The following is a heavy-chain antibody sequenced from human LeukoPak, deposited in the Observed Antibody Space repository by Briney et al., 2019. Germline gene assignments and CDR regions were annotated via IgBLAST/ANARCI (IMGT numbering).Heavy chain of an antibody. CDR1: GGSISSSSYY. CDR3: ARSRKYSSSWYPY. CDR2: INHSGST. D-gene: IGHD6-13*01. V-gene: IGHV4-39*07. Sequence: SETLSLTCTVSGGSISSSSYYWGWIRQHPGKGLEWIGEINHSGSTNYNPSLKSRVTISVDTSKNQFSLKLSSVTAADTAVYYCARSRKYSSSWYPYWGQGTLVTVSS. J-gene: IGHJ4*02.